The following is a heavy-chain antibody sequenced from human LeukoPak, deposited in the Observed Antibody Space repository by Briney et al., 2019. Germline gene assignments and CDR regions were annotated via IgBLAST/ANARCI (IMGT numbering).Heavy chain of an antibody. Sequence: SQTLSLTCAISGDSVSSNSAAWNWIRQSPSRGLEWLGRTYYRSKWYNDYAVSVKSRITINPDTSKNQFSLQLNSVTPKDTAVYYCARFSSSSSSVKNYYYYYYMDVWGKGTTVTVSS. J-gene: IGHJ6*03. CDR2: TYYRSKWYN. D-gene: IGHD6-6*01. CDR1: GDSVSSNSAA. V-gene: IGHV6-1*01. CDR3: ARFSSSSSSVKNYYYYYYMDV.